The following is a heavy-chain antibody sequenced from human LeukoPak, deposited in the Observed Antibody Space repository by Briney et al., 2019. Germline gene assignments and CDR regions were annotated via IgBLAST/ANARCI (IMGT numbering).Heavy chain of an antibody. J-gene: IGHJ6*03. CDR3: ARGRTVYYYYMDV. CDR2: ISYDGSNK. D-gene: IGHD4-17*01. CDR1: GFTFSSYA. V-gene: IGHV3-30*04. Sequence: PGGSLRLSCAASGFTFSSYAMHWVRQAPGKGLEWVAVISYDGSNKYYADSVKGRFTISRDNAKNSLYLQMNSLRAEDTAVYYCARGRTVYYYYMDVWGKGTTVTVSS.